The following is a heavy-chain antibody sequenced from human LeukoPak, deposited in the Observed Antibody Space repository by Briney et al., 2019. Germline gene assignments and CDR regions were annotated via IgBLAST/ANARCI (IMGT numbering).Heavy chain of an antibody. CDR1: GFSISSYE. V-gene: IGHV3-48*03. CDR2: ISSSGSTI. D-gene: IGHD2-2*01. Sequence: GGSLRLSCAASGFSISSYEMNWVRQAPGKGLEWVSHISSSGSTIWYADSVKGRFTISRDNAKNSLYLQMNSLRAEDTAVYYCARGFVPAAIWGQGTLVTVSS. J-gene: IGHJ4*02. CDR3: ARGFVPAAI.